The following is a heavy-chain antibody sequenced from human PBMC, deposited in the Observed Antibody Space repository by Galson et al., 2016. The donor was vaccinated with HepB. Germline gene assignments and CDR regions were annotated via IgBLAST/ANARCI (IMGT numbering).Heavy chain of an antibody. J-gene: IGHJ4*02. V-gene: IGHV3-7*01. CDR2: IQRDGSEK. D-gene: IGHD3-10*01. CDR1: GLTFRNNW. Sequence: SLRLSCAVSGLTFRNNWMSWVRQAPGKGLQWVANIQRDGSEKHYVDSVRGRFTISRDNAKNSLYLQMKSLRVEDTAVYYCATVGATMVRGVVIGTPFDNWGQGTLVTVSS. CDR3: ATVGATMVRGVVIGTPFDN.